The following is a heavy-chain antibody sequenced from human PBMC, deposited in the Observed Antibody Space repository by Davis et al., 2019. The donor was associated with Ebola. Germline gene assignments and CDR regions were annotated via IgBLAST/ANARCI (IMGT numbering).Heavy chain of an antibody. CDR3: ARAQFPTTSDH. V-gene: IGHV1-18*01. J-gene: IGHJ4*02. CDR2: INPHNGNT. Sequence: ASVKVSCKASGGTFSSYTISWVRQAPGQGLEWMGWINPHNGNTNYAQNVQGRVTMTTDTSTNTAYMEVGSLRSDDTAVYYCARAQFPTTSDHWGQGTLVTVSS. D-gene: IGHD1-1*01. CDR1: GGTFSSYT.